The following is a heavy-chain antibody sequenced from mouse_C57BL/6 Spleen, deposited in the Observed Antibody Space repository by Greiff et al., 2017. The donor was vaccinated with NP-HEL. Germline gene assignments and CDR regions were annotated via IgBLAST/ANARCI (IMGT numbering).Heavy chain of an antibody. J-gene: IGHJ4*01. CDR3: ARSSASTMISAMDY. V-gene: IGHV14-2*01. D-gene: IGHD2-4*01. CDR2: IDPEDGET. Sequence: EVQGVESGAELVKPGASVKSSCTASGFNIKDYYMHWVKQRTEQGLEWIGRIDPEDGETKYAPKFQGKATITADTSSNTAYLQLSSLTSEDTAVYYCARSSASTMISAMDYWGQGTSVTVSS. CDR1: GFNIKDYY.